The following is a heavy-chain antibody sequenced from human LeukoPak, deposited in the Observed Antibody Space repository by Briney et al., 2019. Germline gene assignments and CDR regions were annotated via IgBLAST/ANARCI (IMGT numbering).Heavy chain of an antibody. CDR3: ARDDYGDYPPDY. V-gene: IGHV3-11*01. Sequence: GGSMRLSCAAYGFTFSDYYMSWIRQAPGKGLEWVSYISSSGSTIYYADSVKGRFTISRDNAKNSLYLQMNSLRAEDTAVYYCARDDYGDYPPDYWGQGTLVTVSS. CDR2: ISSSGSTI. J-gene: IGHJ4*02. D-gene: IGHD4-17*01. CDR1: GFTFSDYY.